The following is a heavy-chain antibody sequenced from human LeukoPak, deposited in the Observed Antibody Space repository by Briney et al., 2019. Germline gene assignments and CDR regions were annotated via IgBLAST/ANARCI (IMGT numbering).Heavy chain of an antibody. Sequence: ASVKVSCEASGGTFSSYAISWVRQAPGQGLEWMGGIIPIFATANYAQKFQGRVTITADESTSTAYMELSSLRSEDTAVYYCARGPITTRSHFDYWGQGTLVTVSS. J-gene: IGHJ4*02. CDR2: IIPIFATA. CDR3: ARGPITTRSHFDY. D-gene: IGHD3-22*01. CDR1: GGTFSSYA. V-gene: IGHV1-69*13.